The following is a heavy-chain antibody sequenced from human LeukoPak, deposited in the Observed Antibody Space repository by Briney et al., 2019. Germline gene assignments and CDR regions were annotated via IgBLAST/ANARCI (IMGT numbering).Heavy chain of an antibody. CDR1: GDSLWSYY. CDR2: IYSSENT. Sequence: PSETLSLTCTVAGDSLWSYYWTWIRQPPGKGPEWIGYIYSSENTNYNPSLKSRVTISVDTSKNQFSLKLSSVTAADTAVYYCARESKEMVVAATHRNAFDIWGQGTMVTVSS. CDR3: ARESKEMVVAATHRNAFDI. J-gene: IGHJ3*02. D-gene: IGHD2-15*01. V-gene: IGHV4-59*12.